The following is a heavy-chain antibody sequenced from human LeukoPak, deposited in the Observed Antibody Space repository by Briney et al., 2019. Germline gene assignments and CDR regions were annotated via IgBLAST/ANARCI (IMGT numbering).Heavy chain of an antibody. CDR1: GGSFSGYY. V-gene: IGHV4-34*01. D-gene: IGHD3-22*01. Sequence: SETLSLTCAVYGGSFSGYYWSWIRQPPGKGLEWIGEINHSGSTNYNPSLKSRVTISVDTSKNQFSLKLSSVTAAGTAVYYCARGGYYYDSSGYRHWGQGTLVTVSS. CDR2: INHSGST. J-gene: IGHJ4*02. CDR3: ARGGYYYDSSGYRH.